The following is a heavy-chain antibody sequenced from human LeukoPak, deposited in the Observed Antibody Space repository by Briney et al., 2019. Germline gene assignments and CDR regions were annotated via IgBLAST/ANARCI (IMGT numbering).Heavy chain of an antibody. J-gene: IGHJ4*02. CDR3: ARVVDYYFDY. CDR2: IRNKANSYTT. V-gene: IGHV3-72*01. Sequence: PGGSLRLSCAASGLTFSDHYMDWVRQAPGKGLEWVGRIRNKANSYTTEYAASVKGRFTISRDDSKNSLYLQMNGLKTEDTAVYYCARVVDYYFDYWGQGTLVTVSS. CDR1: GLTFSDHY. D-gene: IGHD6-6*01.